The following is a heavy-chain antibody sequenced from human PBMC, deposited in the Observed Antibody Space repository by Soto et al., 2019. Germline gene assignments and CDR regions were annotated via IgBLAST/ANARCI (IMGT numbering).Heavy chain of an antibody. J-gene: IGHJ4*02. D-gene: IGHD6-19*01. CDR1: GDSMSSSDYY. V-gene: IGHV4-39*01. CDR3: ARRTVNIRTFYSGLKTHCFDY. Sequence: QLQLHESGPGLVKPSETLSLTCAVSGDSMSSSDYYWGWIRQPPGKGLEWIGSIYYSGSTYYNPCLQCGVAMSVDTSKNQFSLKLKSVTAADTAIYYCARRTVNIRTFYSGLKTHCFDYWGQGAPVTVSS. CDR2: IYYSGST.